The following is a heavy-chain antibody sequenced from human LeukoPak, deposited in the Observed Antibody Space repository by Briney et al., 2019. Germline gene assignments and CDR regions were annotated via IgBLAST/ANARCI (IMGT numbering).Heavy chain of an antibody. V-gene: IGHV4-39*01. CDR1: GGSISSSSYY. J-gene: IGHJ5*02. Sequence: TSSETLSLTCTVSGGSISSSSYYWGWIRQPPGKGLEWMGSIYYSGSTYYNPSLKSRVTISVDTSKNQFSLKLSSVTAADTAVYYCARQGDYGDYDGAAQGNWFDPWGQGTLVTVSS. D-gene: IGHD4-17*01. CDR3: ARQGDYGDYDGAAQGNWFDP. CDR2: IYYSGST.